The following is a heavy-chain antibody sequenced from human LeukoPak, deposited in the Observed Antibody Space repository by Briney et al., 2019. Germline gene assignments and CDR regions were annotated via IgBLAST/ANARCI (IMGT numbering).Heavy chain of an antibody. D-gene: IGHD1-1*01. Sequence: GRSLRLSCAASGFTFSSYGMHWVRQAPGKGLEWVAVIWYDRSNKYYADSVKGRFTISRDNSKNTLYLQMNSLRAEDTAVYYCAKDASWRAGTFLFDYWGQGTLVTVSS. J-gene: IGHJ4*02. V-gene: IGHV3-33*06. CDR3: AKDASWRAGTFLFDY. CDR2: IWYDRSNK. CDR1: GFTFSSYG.